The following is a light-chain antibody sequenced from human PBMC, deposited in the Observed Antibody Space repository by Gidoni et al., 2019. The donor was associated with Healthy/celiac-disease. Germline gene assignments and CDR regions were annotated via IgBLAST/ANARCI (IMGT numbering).Light chain of an antibody. J-gene: IGKJ3*01. Sequence: EIVMTQSPATLSVSPGERATLSCRVSQSVSSNLAWYQQKPGQAPRLLIYGASTRATGIPARVSGSGSGTEFTLTISSLQSEDFAVYYCQQYNNWPLFTFGPGTKVDIK. CDR2: GAS. V-gene: IGKV3-15*01. CDR1: QSVSSN. CDR3: QQYNNWPLFT.